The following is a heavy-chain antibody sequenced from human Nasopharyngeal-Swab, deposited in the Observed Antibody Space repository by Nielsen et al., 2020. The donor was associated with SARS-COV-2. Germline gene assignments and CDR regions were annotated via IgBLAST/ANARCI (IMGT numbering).Heavy chain of an antibody. CDR1: GFNFGDYA. Sequence: SLKISCAASGFNFGDYAMHWVRQAPGKGPEWVSGISWNSAGLGYADSVKGRFTISRDNAKNSLYLQMNSLRPEDTALYYCAKAFPTDYWGQGTLVTVSS. CDR2: ISWNSAGL. J-gene: IGHJ4*02. V-gene: IGHV3-9*01. CDR3: AKAFPTDY.